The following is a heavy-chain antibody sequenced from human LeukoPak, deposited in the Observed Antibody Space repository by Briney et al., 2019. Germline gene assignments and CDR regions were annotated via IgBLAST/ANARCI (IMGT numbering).Heavy chain of an antibody. CDR1: GGSITNYY. CDR3: VRSRSGTYGWFDP. CDR2: IYYSGTT. V-gene: IGHV4-59*01. D-gene: IGHD4-17*01. J-gene: IGHJ5*02. Sequence: SETLSLTCTVSGGSITNYYWSWIRQPAGKGLEWIGYIYYSGTTNYNPSLKSRVTISVDTSENQFSLKVNSVTAADTAVYYCVRSRSGTYGWFDPWGQGTLVTVSS.